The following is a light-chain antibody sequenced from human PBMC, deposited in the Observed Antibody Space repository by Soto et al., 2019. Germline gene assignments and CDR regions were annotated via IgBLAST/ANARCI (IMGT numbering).Light chain of an antibody. J-gene: IGKJ4*01. V-gene: IGKV1-33*01. Sequence: DIPMTQSPSSLSASVGDRVTITCQASQDISNYLNWYQQKPGKAPQLLIYDASNLETEVQSRFSGSGSGTDFTLTISSLQPEDIATYYCQQYDNLPLTCGGGTKVEIK. CDR1: QDISNY. CDR2: DAS. CDR3: QQYDNLPLT.